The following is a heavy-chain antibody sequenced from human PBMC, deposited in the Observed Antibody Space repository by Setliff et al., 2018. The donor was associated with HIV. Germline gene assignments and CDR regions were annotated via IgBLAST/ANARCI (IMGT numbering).Heavy chain of an antibody. CDR2: IYHSGST. Sequence: PSETLSLTCAVSGGSISSSNWWSWVRQPPGKGLEWIGEIYHSGSTYYNPSLKSRVTISVDTPKNQFSLKLSSVTAADTAVYYCARGKGRFVYWGQGTLVTVSS. CDR1: GGSISSSNW. J-gene: IGHJ4*02. V-gene: IGHV4-4*02. CDR3: ARGKGRFVY.